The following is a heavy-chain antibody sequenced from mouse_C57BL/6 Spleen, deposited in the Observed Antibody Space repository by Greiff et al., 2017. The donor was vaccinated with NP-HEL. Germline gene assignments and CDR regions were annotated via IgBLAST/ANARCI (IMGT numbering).Heavy chain of an antibody. CDR2: IYPGDGDT. V-gene: IGHV1-82*01. J-gene: IGHJ4*01. D-gene: IGHD1-1*01. CDR1: GYAFSSSW. Sequence: QVQLKESGPELVKPGASVKISCKASGYAFSSSWMNWVKQRPGKGLEWIGRIYPGDGDTNYNGKFKGKATLTADKSSSTAYMQLSSLTSEDSAVYFCARYYDSSLRYAMDYWGQGTSVTVSS. CDR3: ARYYDSSLRYAMDY.